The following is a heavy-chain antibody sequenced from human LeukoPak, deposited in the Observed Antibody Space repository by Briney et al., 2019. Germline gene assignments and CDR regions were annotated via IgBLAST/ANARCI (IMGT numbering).Heavy chain of an antibody. Sequence: PSETLSLTCAVYGGSFSAYYWSWIRQPPGKGLEWIGEINHSGSTNYNPSLKSRVAISVDTSKNQFSLKLSSVTAADTAVYYCARRGPVNKVVPAASWGTMNYYYYGMDVWGQGTTVTVSS. CDR1: GGSFSAYY. CDR3: ARRGPVNKVVPAASWGTMNYYYYGMDV. CDR2: INHSGST. D-gene: IGHD2-2*01. V-gene: IGHV4-34*01. J-gene: IGHJ6*02.